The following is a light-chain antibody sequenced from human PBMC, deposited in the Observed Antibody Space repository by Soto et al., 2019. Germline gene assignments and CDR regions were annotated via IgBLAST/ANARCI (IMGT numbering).Light chain of an antibody. CDR1: SSDVGFYKY. V-gene: IGLV2-14*01. CDR2: EVT. J-gene: IGLJ1*01. Sequence: QSALTQPASVSGSPGQSIAISCTGSSSDVGFYKYVSWYQQHPGKVPKLIIYEVTNRPSGVSNRFSGSKSGNTASLTLSGLQAEDEADYYCSSYTTSSTRVFGAWTKLTVL. CDR3: SSYTTSSTRV.